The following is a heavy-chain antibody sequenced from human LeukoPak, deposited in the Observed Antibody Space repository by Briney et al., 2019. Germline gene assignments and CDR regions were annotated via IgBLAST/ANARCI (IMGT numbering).Heavy chain of an antibody. CDR3: VRDDSWAFDY. D-gene: IGHD2-15*01. V-gene: IGHV3-48*02. CDR2: INRDGSAT. CDR1: GFTFSTYS. J-gene: IGHJ4*02. Sequence: GGSLRLSCAASGFTFSTYSMNWLRQAPGKGLEYLAYINRDGSATYYADSVKGRFTVSRDNAKNSLYLQLIGLRDEDTAVYYCVRDDSWAFDYWGLGNLVTVSS.